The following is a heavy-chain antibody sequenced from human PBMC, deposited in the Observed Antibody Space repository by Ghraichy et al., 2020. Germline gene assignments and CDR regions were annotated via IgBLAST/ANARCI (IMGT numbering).Heavy chain of an antibody. V-gene: IGHV4-59*01. CDR2: ISYSGST. CDR1: GISLISNS. J-gene: IGHJ4*02. CDR3: ASSSKVFWSGFDY. Sequence: SETLSLTCAFSGISLISNSLTFIQHLSRKGLERIGYISYSGSTNYNPSLKSRVTISLDTAKNQFSLKLTSVTTADTAVYYCASSSKVFWSGFDYWAQGTLVTVSS. D-gene: IGHD3-3*01.